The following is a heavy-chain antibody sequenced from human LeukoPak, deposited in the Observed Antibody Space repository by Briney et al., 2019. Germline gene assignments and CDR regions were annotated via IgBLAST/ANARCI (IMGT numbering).Heavy chain of an antibody. CDR1: GFTFRSYA. J-gene: IGHJ3*02. CDR3: ARGLSGSYPWDAFDI. D-gene: IGHD3-10*01. V-gene: IGHV3-30*04. CDR2: ISYDGSNK. Sequence: PGRSLRLSCAASGFTFRSYAMHWVRQAPGKGLEWVAVISYDGSNKYYADSVKGRFTISRDNSKNTLYLQMNSLRAEDTAVYYCARGLSGSYPWDAFDIWGQGTIVTVSS.